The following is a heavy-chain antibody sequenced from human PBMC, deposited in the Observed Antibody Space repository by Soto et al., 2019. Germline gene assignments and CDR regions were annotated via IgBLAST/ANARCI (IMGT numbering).Heavy chain of an antibody. V-gene: IGHV1-69*06. J-gene: IGHJ6*02. D-gene: IGHD3-10*02. CDR3: AREPVDLFGYMDV. CDR2: IIPLLKTV. CDR1: GGTFASYS. Sequence: QEELVQSGAEVKKPGSSVNVSCKASGGTFASYSITWVRQAPGQRLEWMGEIIPLLKTVNYAQKFQGRVTITGDRSTSTVYMALSRLRSDDPAVYYCAREPVDLFGYMDVWGHGTTVTVS.